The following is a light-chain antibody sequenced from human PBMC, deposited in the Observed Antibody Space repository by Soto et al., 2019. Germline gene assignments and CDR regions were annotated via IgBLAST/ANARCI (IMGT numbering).Light chain of an antibody. Sequence: QSVLTQPRSVSGSPGQSVTISCTGTSSDVGGYNYVSWYQQHPGKAPKLIIYDVSKRPSGVPDRFSGSKSGNTASLTISGLQAEDEADYYCCSYAGSYGYVFGTGTKLTVL. J-gene: IGLJ1*01. V-gene: IGLV2-11*01. CDR1: SSDVGGYNY. CDR3: CSYAGSYGYV. CDR2: DVS.